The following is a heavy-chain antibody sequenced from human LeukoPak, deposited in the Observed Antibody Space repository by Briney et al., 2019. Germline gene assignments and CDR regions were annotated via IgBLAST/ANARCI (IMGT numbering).Heavy chain of an antibody. CDR1: GFTFSSYS. D-gene: IGHD3-10*01. CDR3: ARAMDYYGSGSYSYYFDY. V-gene: IGHV3-21*01. Sequence: GGSLRLSCAASGFTFSSYSMNWVRQAPGKGLEWVSSISSSSSYIYYADSVKGRFTISRDNAKNSLYLQMNSLRAEDTAVYYCARAMDYYGSGSYSYYFDYWGQGTLVTVSS. J-gene: IGHJ4*02. CDR2: ISSSSSYI.